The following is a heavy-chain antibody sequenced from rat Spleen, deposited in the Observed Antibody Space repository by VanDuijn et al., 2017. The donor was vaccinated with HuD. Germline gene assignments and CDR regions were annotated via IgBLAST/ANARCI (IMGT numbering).Heavy chain of an antibody. CDR3: TRGIYYGYNAFVY. D-gene: IGHD1-9*01. CDR2: ISNTGGTT. J-gene: IGHJ3*01. Sequence: EVQLVESGGGLVQPERSLKLSCAASGFTFNNYWMTWIRQAPGKGLEWVASISNTGGTTNYPDSVKGRISISRDNAKSTLYVQLNSLRSEDKATYFCTRGIYYGYNAFVYWGQGTLVTVSS. V-gene: IGHV5-31*01. CDR1: GFTFNNYW.